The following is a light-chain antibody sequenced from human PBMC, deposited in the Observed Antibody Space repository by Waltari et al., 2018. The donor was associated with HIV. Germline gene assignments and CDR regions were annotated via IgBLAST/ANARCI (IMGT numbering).Light chain of an antibody. J-gene: IGLJ1*01. CDR3: SSYTTTYTYV. CDR2: EVN. Sequence: QSALTQPASVSGSPGQSITISCSGTSSDVGGYNSVSWYQQRPGKAPKLIIYEVNSRPSGLSDRFSGSKSGHTASLTISGLQVEDEADYYCSSYTTTYTYVFGSGTKVTVL. V-gene: IGLV2-14*03. CDR1: SSDVGGYNS.